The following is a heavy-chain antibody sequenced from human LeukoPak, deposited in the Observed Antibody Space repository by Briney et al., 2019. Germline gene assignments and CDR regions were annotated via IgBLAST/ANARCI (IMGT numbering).Heavy chain of an antibody. CDR2: ISSSSSHI. Sequence: GGSLRLSCAASGFTFSSYSMTCVRQAAGKGLEWVSSISSSSSHIYYAQSVKGRVTISRDNAKNSLYLQMTRLRAEDTAMYYCARDVDYGSNSGNYYYSGMDVWGQGTTVTVSS. CDR3: ARDVDYGSNSGNYYYSGMDV. D-gene: IGHD4-23*01. CDR1: GFTFSSYS. V-gene: IGHV3-21*01. J-gene: IGHJ6*02.